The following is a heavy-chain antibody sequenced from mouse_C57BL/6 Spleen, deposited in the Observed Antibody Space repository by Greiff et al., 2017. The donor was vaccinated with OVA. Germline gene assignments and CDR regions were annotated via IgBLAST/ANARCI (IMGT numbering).Heavy chain of an antibody. V-gene: IGHV5-9*01. D-gene: IGHD2-3*01. J-gene: IGHJ2*01. CDR1: GFTFSSYT. CDR3: ARQDGDGYHFDY. CDR2: ISGGGGNT. Sequence: EVQLQESGGGLVKPGGSLKLSCAASGFTFSSYTMSWVRQTPEKRLEWVATISGGGGNTYYPDSVKGRFTISRDNAKNTLYLQMSSLRSEDTALYYCARQDGDGYHFDYWGQGTTLTVSS.